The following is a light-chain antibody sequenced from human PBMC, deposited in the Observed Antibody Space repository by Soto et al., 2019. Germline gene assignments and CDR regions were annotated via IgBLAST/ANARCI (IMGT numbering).Light chain of an antibody. CDR1: TSNIGSHY. Sequence: QSVLTQPPSASGTPGQTVTISCSGSTSNIGSHYVHWYQQLPGTAPKLLIHRINQRPSGVPDRFSGSKSGTSASLAISGLRSEDEADYYCQSYDSSLSGFYVFGTATKLTVL. J-gene: IGLJ1*01. V-gene: IGLV1-47*01. CDR2: RIN. CDR3: QSYDSSLSGFYV.